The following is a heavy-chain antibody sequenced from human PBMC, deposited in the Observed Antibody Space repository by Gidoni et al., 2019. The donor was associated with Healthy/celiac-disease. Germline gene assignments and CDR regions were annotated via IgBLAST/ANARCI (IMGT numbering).Heavy chain of an antibody. CDR3: ARGYYYDSSGPPRGYYYYYYGMDV. Sequence: SISSGSYYWSWIRQPAGKGLEWIGRIYTSGSTNYNPSLKSRVTISVDTSKNQFSLTLSSVTAADTAVYYCARGYYYDSSGPPRGYYYYYYGMDVWGQGTTVTVSS. CDR1: SISSGSYY. V-gene: IGHV4-61*02. D-gene: IGHD3-22*01. J-gene: IGHJ6*02. CDR2: IYTSGST.